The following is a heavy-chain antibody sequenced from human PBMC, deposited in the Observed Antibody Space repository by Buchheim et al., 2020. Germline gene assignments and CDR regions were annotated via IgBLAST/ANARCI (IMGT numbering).Heavy chain of an antibody. D-gene: IGHD2-8*01. J-gene: IGHJ4*02. CDR3: PRAELGYCTNGVCHRGIPPDY. CDR1: GFIFSDSY. CDR2: ISGSSSYT. V-gene: IGHV3-11*05. Sequence: QVHLVESGGGLVKPGGSLRLSCAASGFIFSDSYMSWIRQAPGKGLEWISYISGSSSYTNYADSVKGRFTISRDNAKNSLYLQMSSLRAEDTAVYYCPRAELGYCTNGVCHRGIPPDYWGQGTL.